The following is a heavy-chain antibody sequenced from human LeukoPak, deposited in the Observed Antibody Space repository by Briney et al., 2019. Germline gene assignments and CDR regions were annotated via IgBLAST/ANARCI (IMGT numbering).Heavy chain of an antibody. D-gene: IGHD3-10*01. CDR3: AKSVGPSAGELFPFDY. Sequence: GGSLRLSCAASGFTFSSYGMHWVRQAPGKGLEWVAFIRYDGSNKYYADSVKGRFSISRDNSKNTLYLQMNSLRAEDTAVYYCAKSVGPSAGELFPFDYWGQGTLVTVSS. J-gene: IGHJ4*02. V-gene: IGHV3-30*02. CDR2: IRYDGSNK. CDR1: GFTFSSYG.